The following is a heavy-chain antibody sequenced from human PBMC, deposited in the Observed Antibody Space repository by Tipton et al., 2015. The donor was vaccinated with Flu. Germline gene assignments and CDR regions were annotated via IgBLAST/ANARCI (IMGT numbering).Heavy chain of an antibody. J-gene: IGHJ6*02. Sequence: SLRLSCAASGFTFSSYAMSWVRQAPGEGLEWVSTVSISGGSTHYADSVKGRFTISRDNSKNTLYLQMNGLRAEDTAVYYCAKERWGYCSTTSCYTRGMDVWGQGTTVAVSS. V-gene: IGHV3-23*01. CDR1: GFTFSSYA. CDR2: VSISGGST. D-gene: IGHD2-2*02. CDR3: AKERWGYCSTTSCYTRGMDV.